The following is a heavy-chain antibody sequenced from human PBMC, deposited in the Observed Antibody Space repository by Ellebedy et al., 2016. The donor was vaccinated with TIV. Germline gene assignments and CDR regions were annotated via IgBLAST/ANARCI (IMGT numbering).Heavy chain of an antibody. CDR2: ISSDGSGT. CDR3: ARDLGYSDFLNGYTNGFDV. Sequence: GESLKISCTASGFTFSSYWMHWVRQAPGKGLVWVSRISSDGSGTTYADSVKGRFTISRDNAQNTLYLQMNSLRAEDTAVYYCARDLGYSDFLNGYTNGFDVWGQGTMVTVSS. D-gene: IGHD3-3*01. CDR1: GFTFSSYW. V-gene: IGHV3-74*01. J-gene: IGHJ3*01.